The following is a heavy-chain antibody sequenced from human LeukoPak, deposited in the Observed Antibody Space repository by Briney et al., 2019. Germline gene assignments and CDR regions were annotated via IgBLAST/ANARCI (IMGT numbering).Heavy chain of an antibody. CDR2: IWYDGSNK. CDR3: ARYDILTGYYPDY. Sequence: GGSLRLSCAASGFTFSSYGMPWVRQAPGKGLEWVAVIWYDGSNKYYADSVKGRFTISRDNSKNTLYLQMNSLRAEDTAVYYCARYDILTGYYPDYWGQGTLVTVSS. J-gene: IGHJ4*02. CDR1: GFTFSSYG. D-gene: IGHD3-9*01. V-gene: IGHV3-33*01.